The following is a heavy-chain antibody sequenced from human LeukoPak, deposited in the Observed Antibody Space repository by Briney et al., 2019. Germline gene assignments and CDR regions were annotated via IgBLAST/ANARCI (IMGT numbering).Heavy chain of an antibody. D-gene: IGHD2-21*01. V-gene: IGHV3-11*05. CDR2: ISSSSSYT. CDR1: GFTFSDYY. Sequence: GGSLRLSCAASGFTFSDYYMSWIRHAPGKGLEWVSYISSSSSYTNYADSVKGRFTISKDNAKNSLYLQMNSLRAEDTAVYYCARDSGGDYFDYWGQGTLVTVSS. J-gene: IGHJ4*02. CDR3: ARDSGGDYFDY.